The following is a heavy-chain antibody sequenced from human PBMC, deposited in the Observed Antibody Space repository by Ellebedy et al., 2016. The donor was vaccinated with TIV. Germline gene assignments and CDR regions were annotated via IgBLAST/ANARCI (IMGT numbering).Heavy chain of an antibody. CDR3: ALSPMPGNNWFDP. D-gene: IGHD2-2*01. V-gene: IGHV6-1*01. CDR1: GDSVSSSTAA. J-gene: IGHJ5*02. Sequence: SETLSLTCAISGDSVSSSTAAWNWIRKSPSRGLEWLGRTYYKSKWNNDYAVFVKSRITINTDTSKNQFSLQLNSVTPEDTAVYYCALSPMPGNNWFDPWGQGTLVTVSS. CDR2: TYYKSKWNN.